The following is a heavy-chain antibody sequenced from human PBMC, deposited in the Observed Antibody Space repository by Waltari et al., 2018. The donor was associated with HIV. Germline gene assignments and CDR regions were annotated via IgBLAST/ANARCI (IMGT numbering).Heavy chain of an antibody. CDR2: ISYNETNK. CDR3: ARIGTYYDMDV. J-gene: IGHJ6*02. V-gene: IGHV3-30-3*01. CDR1: GFPLRSYA. D-gene: IGHD1-1*01. Sequence: QVQVVESGGAVVQPGRSLRLSCAASGFPLRSYAMNWVRQAPGKGLVWVAVISYNETNKFYGDSVKGRFTIARDNSKNTLYLQMNSLRAEDTAVYYCARIGTYYDMDVWGQGTTVTVSS.